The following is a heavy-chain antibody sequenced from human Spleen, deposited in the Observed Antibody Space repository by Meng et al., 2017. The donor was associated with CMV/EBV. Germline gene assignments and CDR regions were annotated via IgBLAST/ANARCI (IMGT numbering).Heavy chain of an antibody. V-gene: IGHV4-30-4*08. CDR2: IYYSGNT. CDR1: GGAISSGIYY. Sequence: SETLSLTCTVSGGAISSGIYYWTWIRQPPGKALEWIGYIYYSGNTYYNPSLKSRLTISVDTSKNQFSLKLSSVTAADTAVYYCAREGGYFDYWGQGMLVTVSS. J-gene: IGHJ4*02. D-gene: IGHD3-16*01. CDR3: AREGGYFDY.